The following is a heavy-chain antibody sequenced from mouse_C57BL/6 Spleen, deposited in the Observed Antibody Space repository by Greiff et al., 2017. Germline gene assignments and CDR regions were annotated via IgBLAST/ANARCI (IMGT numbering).Heavy chain of an antibody. Sequence: VKLMESGAELVKPGASVKLSCKASGYTFTEYTIPWVKQRAGQGLEWIGWFYPGSGSIKYNEKFKDKATLTADKSSSTVYMELSRLTSEDSAVYFCARHEERLGRGYCDVWGTGTTVTVSS. CDR2: FYPGSGSI. D-gene: IGHD2-2*01. CDR1: GYTFTEYT. V-gene: IGHV1-62-2*01. J-gene: IGHJ1*03. CDR3: ARHEERLGRGYCDV.